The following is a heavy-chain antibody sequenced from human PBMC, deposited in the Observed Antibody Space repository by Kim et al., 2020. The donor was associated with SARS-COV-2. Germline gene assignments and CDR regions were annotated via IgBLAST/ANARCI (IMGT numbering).Heavy chain of an antibody. CDR1: GYTFTNYG. D-gene: IGHD3-10*01. J-gene: IGHJ4*02. CDR2: ISTYSGDT. CDR3: ARVTHYYGADDY. Sequence: ASVKVSCKTSGYTFTNYGISWVRQAPGQGLEWMGWISTYSGDTKYAQKFHGRVTMTTETSTTTAYMELRSLAKDDTAVYYCARVTHYYGADDYWGQGTLVTVSS. V-gene: IGHV1-18*01.